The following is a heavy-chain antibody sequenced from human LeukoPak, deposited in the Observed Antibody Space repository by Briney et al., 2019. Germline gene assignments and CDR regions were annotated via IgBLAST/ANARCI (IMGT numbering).Heavy chain of an antibody. J-gene: IGHJ4*02. CDR2: INPNSGGT. CDR1: GYTFTGYY. V-gene: IGHV1-2*06. Sequence: AASVKVSRKASGYTFTGYYMHWVRQAPGQGLEWMGRINPNSGGTNYAQKFQGRVTMTRDTSISTAYMELSRLRSDDTAVYYCARGGRVVVVAATPAGYYWGQGTLVTVSS. D-gene: IGHD2-15*01. CDR3: ARGGRVVVVAATPAGYY.